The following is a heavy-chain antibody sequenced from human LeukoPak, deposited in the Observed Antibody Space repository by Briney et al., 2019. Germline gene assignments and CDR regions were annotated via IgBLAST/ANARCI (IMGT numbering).Heavy chain of an antibody. CDR1: GFTFSDYY. J-gene: IGHJ4*02. Sequence: RTGGSLRLSCAASGFTFSDYYMDWARQAPGRGLEWVGRIRNRANSHTTEYAASMKGRFTISRDDSKNSLYLQMNSLKIEDTAVYYCARDDSRSGVAFDYWGQGTLVTVSS. CDR2: IRNRANSHTT. V-gene: IGHV3-72*01. CDR3: ARDDSRSGVAFDY. D-gene: IGHD6-19*01.